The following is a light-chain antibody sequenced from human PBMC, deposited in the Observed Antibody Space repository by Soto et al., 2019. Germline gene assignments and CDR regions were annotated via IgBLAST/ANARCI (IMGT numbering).Light chain of an antibody. J-gene: IGKJ1*01. CDR1: QSISSY. Sequence: DIQMTQSPSSLSASVGDRVTITCRASQSISSYLNWYQQKPGKAPKLLIYAASSLQSGVPSSFSGSGSGTDVTLTISSLQPEDFANYYCQQSYSTPWTFGQGTKVEIK. V-gene: IGKV1-39*01. CDR3: QQSYSTPWT. CDR2: AAS.